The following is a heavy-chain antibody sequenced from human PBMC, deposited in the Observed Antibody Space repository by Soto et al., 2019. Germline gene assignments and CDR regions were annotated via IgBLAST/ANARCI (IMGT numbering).Heavy chain of an antibody. CDR2: ISSSSSYI. CDR1: GFTFSSYS. D-gene: IGHD4-17*01. J-gene: IGHJ4*02. Sequence: GGSLRLSCAASGFTFSSYSMNWVRQAPGKGLEWVSSISSSSSYIYYADSVKGRFTISRDNAKNSLYLQMNSLRAEDTAVYYCARPPTTVTTSYLDYWGQGTLVTVSS. V-gene: IGHV3-21*01. CDR3: ARPPTTVTTSYLDY.